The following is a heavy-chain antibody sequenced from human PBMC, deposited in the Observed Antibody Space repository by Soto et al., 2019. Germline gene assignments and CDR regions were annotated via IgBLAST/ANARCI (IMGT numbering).Heavy chain of an antibody. CDR2: ISYDGSNK. J-gene: IGHJ5*02. D-gene: IGHD3-3*02. CDR1: GFTFSSYG. CDR3: AKDAKPDSILAWNWFDP. V-gene: IGHV3-30*18. Sequence: QVQLVESGGGVVQPGRSLRLPCAASGFTFSSYGMHWVRQAPGKGLEWVAVISYDGSNKYYADSVKGRFTISRDNSKNTLYLQMNSLRAEDTAVYYCAKDAKPDSILAWNWFDPWGQGTLVTVSS.